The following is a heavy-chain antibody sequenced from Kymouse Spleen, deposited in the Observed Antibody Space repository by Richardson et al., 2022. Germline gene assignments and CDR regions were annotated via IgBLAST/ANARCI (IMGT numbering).Heavy chain of an antibody. V-gene: IGHV4-31*03. Sequence: QVQLQESGPGLVKPSQTLSLTCTVSGGSISSGGYYWSWIRQHPGKGLEWIGYIYYSGSTYYNPSLKSRVTISVDTSKNQFSLKLSSVTAADTAVYYCAREGATVTTLYYYYYGMDVWGQGTTVTVSS. J-gene: IGHJ6*02. CDR3: AREGATVTTLYYYYYGMDV. CDR2: IYYSGST. D-gene: IGHD4-11,IGHD4-11*01. CDR1: GGSISSGGYY.